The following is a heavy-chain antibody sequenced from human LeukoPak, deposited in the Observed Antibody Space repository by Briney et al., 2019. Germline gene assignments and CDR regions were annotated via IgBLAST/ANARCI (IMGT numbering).Heavy chain of an antibody. J-gene: IGHJ5*02. Sequence: PSETLSLTCAVYGGSFSGYYWSWIRQPPGKGLEWIGEINHSGSTNYNPSLKSRVTISVDTSKNQFSLKPSSVTAADTAVYYCARQKQLWLQGWFDPWGQGTLVTVSS. D-gene: IGHD5-18*01. CDR1: GGSFSGYY. CDR3: ARQKQLWLQGWFDP. V-gene: IGHV4-34*01. CDR2: INHSGST.